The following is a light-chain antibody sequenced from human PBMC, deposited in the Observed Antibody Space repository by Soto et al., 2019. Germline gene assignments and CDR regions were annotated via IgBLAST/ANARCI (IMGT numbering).Light chain of an antibody. V-gene: IGKV1-39*01. CDR3: QQSFSTPPYT. Sequence: DIQMTQSPSSLSASVGDRVTITCRASQNIRSYLNWYQQKPGKAPKFLIYAASSLQSGVSSRFSGSGSGTDFTLTITSLQPEDFAIYYCQQSFSTPPYTFGQGTKLEI. J-gene: IGKJ2*01. CDR2: AAS. CDR1: QNIRSY.